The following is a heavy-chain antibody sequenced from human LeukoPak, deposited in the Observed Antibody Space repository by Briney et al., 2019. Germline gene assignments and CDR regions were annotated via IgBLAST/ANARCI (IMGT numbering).Heavy chain of an antibody. CDR3: ARRGPLRYFDWLVDY. Sequence: SETLSLTCTVSGGSISSNSYYWGWIRQPPGKGLEWIGSIYYSGSTYYNPSLKSRVTISVDTSKNQFSLKLSSVTAADTAVYYCARRGPLRYFDWLVDYWGQGTLVTVSS. J-gene: IGHJ4*02. CDR2: IYYSGST. D-gene: IGHD3-9*01. V-gene: IGHV4-39*01. CDR1: GGSISSNSYY.